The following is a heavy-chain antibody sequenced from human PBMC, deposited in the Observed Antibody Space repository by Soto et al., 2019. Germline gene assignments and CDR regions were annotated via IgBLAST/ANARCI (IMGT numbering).Heavy chain of an antibody. V-gene: IGHV1-18*01. D-gene: IGHD2-21*01. J-gene: IGHJ5*02. CDR2: ISAYNGNT. CDR3: ARSSGSAYLFDA. CDR1: GYTFTSYG. Sequence: QVQLVQSGAELKKPGASVQVSCKASGYTFTSYGISWVRQAPGQGLEWMGWISAYNGNTNYAQKLQGRVTMTTDTSTSTADMELSSVRSDDTAVYYCARSSGSAYLFDAWGQGTLVTVSS.